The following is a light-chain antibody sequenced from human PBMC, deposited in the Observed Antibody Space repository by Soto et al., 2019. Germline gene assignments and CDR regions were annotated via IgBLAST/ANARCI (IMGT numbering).Light chain of an antibody. V-gene: IGKV3-15*01. CDR1: QSVSRN. J-gene: IGKJ2*01. Sequence: EIVMTQSPATRSVSPGERVTLSCRASQSVSRNFAWYRQRPGQAPTLLIYGASTRATGIPDRFRGSGSGTESTLTISSLQSEDFAVYYCQQYNNWPYTFGQGTKLEIK. CDR3: QQYNNWPYT. CDR2: GAS.